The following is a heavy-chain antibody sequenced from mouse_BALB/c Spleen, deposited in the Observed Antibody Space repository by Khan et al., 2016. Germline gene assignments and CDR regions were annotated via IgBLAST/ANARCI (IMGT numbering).Heavy chain of an antibody. CDR1: GYTFTNYG. J-gene: IGHJ4*01. D-gene: IGHD2-3*01. Sequence: QIQLVQSGPELKKPGETVKISCKASGYTFTNYGMNWVKQAPGKGLKWMGWINTYTGEPTYADDSKGRFAFSLETSASTAYLQINNLKNEDTATYFCASIYAGYYVGLYYAMDYWGQGTSVTVSS. V-gene: IGHV9-3-1*01. CDR3: ASIYAGYYVGLYYAMDY. CDR2: INTYTGEP.